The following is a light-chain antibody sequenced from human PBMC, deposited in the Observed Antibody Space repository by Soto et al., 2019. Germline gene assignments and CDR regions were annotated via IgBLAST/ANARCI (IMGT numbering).Light chain of an antibody. J-gene: IGKJ2*01. CDR3: QQSYSTPPYT. CDR2: AAS. V-gene: IGKV1-39*01. CDR1: QSISSY. Sequence: DIQMTQSPSSLSASVGDRVTITCRASQSISSYLNWYQQKPGKAPKLLIYAASSLQSGVPSKISGSGSGTDFTLTISSLQPEDFATYYCQQSYSTPPYTFGQGTKVDIK.